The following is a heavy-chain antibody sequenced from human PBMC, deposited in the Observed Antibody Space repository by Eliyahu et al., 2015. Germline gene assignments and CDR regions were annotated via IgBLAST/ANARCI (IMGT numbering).Heavy chain of an antibody. CDR1: GFTFSSYA. V-gene: IGHV3-30*04. Sequence: QVQLVESGGGVVQPGRSLRLSCAASGFTFSSYAMHWVRQAPGKGLEWVAVISYDGSNKYYADSVKGRFTISRDNSKNTLYLQMNSLRAEDTAVYYCARGTPRYDYGDYRRAFDIWGQGTMVTVSS. D-gene: IGHD4-17*01. J-gene: IGHJ3*02. CDR3: ARGTPRYDYGDYRRAFDI. CDR2: ISYDGSNK.